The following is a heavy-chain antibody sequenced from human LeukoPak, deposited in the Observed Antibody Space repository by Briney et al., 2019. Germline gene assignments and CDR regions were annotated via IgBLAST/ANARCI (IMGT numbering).Heavy chain of an antibody. Sequence: WASVKVSCKVSGYTLTELSMHWVRQAPGKGPEWMGGFDPEDGETIYAQKFQGRVTMTEDTSTDTAYMELSSLRSEDTAVYYCATAPCSSTSCYLRWFDPWGQGTLVTVSS. CDR1: GYTLTELS. D-gene: IGHD2-2*01. J-gene: IGHJ5*02. CDR3: ATAPCSSTSCYLRWFDP. CDR2: FDPEDGET. V-gene: IGHV1-24*01.